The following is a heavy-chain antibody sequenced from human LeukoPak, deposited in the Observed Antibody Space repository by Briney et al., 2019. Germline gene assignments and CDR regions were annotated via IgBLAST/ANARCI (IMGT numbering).Heavy chain of an antibody. CDR3: AREEGLGGGSFDY. Sequence: SDTLSLTCTASGCTISTYYWSWIRQPPGQGLEWIGCIYCSGSTSYNPSRKGRVTISVDTCKDQLSLKLSCVTAADTAVYYCAREEGLGGGSFDYWGQGTLVTVSS. D-gene: IGHD1-26*01. V-gene: IGHV4-59*01. J-gene: IGHJ4*02. CDR2: IYCSGST. CDR1: GCTISTYY.